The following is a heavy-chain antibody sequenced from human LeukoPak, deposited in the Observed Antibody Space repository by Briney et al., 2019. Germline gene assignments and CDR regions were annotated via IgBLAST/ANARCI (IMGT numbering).Heavy chain of an antibody. J-gene: IGHJ5*02. D-gene: IGHD6-13*01. CDR2: INPNNGGT. V-gene: IGHV1-2*02. CDR1: GYTFTGYY. CDR3: AREKGNNWFDP. Sequence: ASVKVSCKASGYTFTGYYMHWVRQAPGQGLEWMGWINPNNGGTSYAQKFQGRVTMTRDTSINTDYMEMKRVTSDDTAVYYCAREKGNNWFDPWGQGTLVTVSS.